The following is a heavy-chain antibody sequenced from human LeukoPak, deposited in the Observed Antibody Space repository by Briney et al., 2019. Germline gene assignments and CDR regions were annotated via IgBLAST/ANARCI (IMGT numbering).Heavy chain of an antibody. Sequence: GGSLRLSCAASGFTFSSYWMHWVRQAPGKGLEWVAVIWYGGSNKYYADSVKGRFTISRDNSKNTLYLQMNSLRAEDTAVYYCAKDGGISSSSRVVGWFDPWGQGTLVTVSS. CDR1: GFTFSSYW. D-gene: IGHD6-6*01. J-gene: IGHJ5*02. CDR3: AKDGGISSSSRVVGWFDP. V-gene: IGHV3-30*02. CDR2: IWYGGSNK.